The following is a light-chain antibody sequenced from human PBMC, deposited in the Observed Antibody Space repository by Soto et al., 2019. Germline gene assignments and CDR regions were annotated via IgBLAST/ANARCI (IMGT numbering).Light chain of an antibody. CDR2: KVS. CDR1: SSDFGTYNL. J-gene: IGLJ1*01. V-gene: IGLV2-14*02. CDR3: SSYTTSSTYV. Sequence: QSVLTQPASVSGSPGQSITISCTGTSSDFGTYNLVSWYQQYAGKAPKLIIYKVSNRPSGVSNRFSGSKSGNTASLTISGLQAADEADYYCSSYTTSSTYVFGTGTKVTVL.